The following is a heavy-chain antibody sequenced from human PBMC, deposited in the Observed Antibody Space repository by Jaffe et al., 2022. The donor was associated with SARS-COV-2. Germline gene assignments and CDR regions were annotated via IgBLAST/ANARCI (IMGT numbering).Heavy chain of an antibody. CDR1: GGSISSSSYY. Sequence: QLQLQESGPGLVKPSETLSLTCTVSGGSISSSSYYWGWIRQPPGKGLEWIGSIYYSGSTYYNPSLKSRVTISVDTSKNQFSLKLSSVTAADTAVYYCARLSTTSVPGSFDYWGQGTLVTVSS. D-gene: IGHD4-17*01. V-gene: IGHV4-39*01. CDR2: IYYSGST. J-gene: IGHJ4*02. CDR3: ARLSTTSVPGSFDY.